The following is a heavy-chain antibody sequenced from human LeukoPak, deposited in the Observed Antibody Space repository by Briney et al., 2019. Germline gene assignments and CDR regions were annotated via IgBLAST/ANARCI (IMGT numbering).Heavy chain of an antibody. Sequence: SVKVSCKASGGTFSSYAISWVRQAPGQGLEWMGGIIPIFGTANYAQKFQGRVTITTDESTSTAYMELSSLRSEDTAVYYCASTFADYRGGDCYPYYFDYWGQGTLVTVSS. CDR2: IIPIFGTA. J-gene: IGHJ4*02. CDR3: ASTFADYRGGDCYPYYFDY. V-gene: IGHV1-69*05. D-gene: IGHD2-21*02. CDR1: GGTFSSYA.